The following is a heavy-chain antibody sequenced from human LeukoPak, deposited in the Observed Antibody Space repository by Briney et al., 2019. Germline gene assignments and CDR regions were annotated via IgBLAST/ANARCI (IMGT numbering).Heavy chain of an antibody. CDR2: IYYSGST. J-gene: IGHJ4*02. CDR1: GGSISSYY. V-gene: IGHV4-59*01. Sequence: SETLSLTCTVSGGSISSYYWSWIRQPPGKGLEWIGYIYYSGSTNYNPSLKSRVTISVDTSKNQFSLKLSSVTAADTAVYCCARDNENYYDSSGFDYWGQGTLVTVSS. CDR3: ARDNENYYDSSGFDY. D-gene: IGHD3-22*01.